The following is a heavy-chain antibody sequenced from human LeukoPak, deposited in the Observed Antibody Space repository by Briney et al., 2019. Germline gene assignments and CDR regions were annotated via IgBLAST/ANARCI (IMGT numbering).Heavy chain of an antibody. D-gene: IGHD5-24*01. V-gene: IGHV4-59*12. J-gene: IGHJ4*02. CDR2: IYYSGST. CDR1: GGSISSYY. CDR3: ARDSPRRDETGFDY. Sequence: SETLSLTCTVSGGSISSYYWSWIRQPPGKGLEWIGYIYYSGSTNYNPSLKSRVTISVDTSKNQFSLKLSSVTAADTAVYYCARDSPRRDETGFDYWGQGTLVTVSS.